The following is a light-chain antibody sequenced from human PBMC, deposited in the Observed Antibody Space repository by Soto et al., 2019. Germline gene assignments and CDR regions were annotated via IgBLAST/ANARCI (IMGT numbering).Light chain of an antibody. Sequence: EIVLTQSPATLSLSPGERATLSCRASQSVSSHLAWYQQKPGQAPRLLIYDASNRATGIPARFSGSGSGTDFPLTISSLEPEDFAVYYCQQRSNWQITFGQGTRLEIK. CDR2: DAS. J-gene: IGKJ5*01. CDR3: QQRSNWQIT. CDR1: QSVSSH. V-gene: IGKV3-11*01.